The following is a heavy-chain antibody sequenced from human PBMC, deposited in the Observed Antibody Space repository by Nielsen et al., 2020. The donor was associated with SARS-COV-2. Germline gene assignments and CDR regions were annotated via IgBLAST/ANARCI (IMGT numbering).Heavy chain of an antibody. J-gene: IGHJ3*02. V-gene: IGHV4-34*01. CDR3: SRHGAHDYGENDAFDI. CDR1: GGSFSGYY. Sequence: GSLRLSCAVYGGSFSGYYWSWIRQPPGKGLEWIGEINHSGSTNYNTSLKSRVTISVDTSKNQFSLKLSSVTAAATSVSSCSRHGAHDYGENDAFDIWGQGTMVTVSS. CDR2: INHSGST. D-gene: IGHD4-17*01.